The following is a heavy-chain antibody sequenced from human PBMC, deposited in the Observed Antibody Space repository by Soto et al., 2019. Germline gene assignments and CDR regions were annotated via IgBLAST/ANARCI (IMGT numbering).Heavy chain of an antibody. V-gene: IGHV4-34*01. CDR2: INHSGST. CDR1: GGSFSGYY. Sequence: PSETLSLNCAVYGGSFSGYYWSWIRQPPGKGLKWIGEINHSGSTNYNPSLKSRVTISVDTSKNQFSLKLSSVTAADMAVYYCVRILYYDFWSGFTSVRWWFDPWGQGTLVTVSS. CDR3: VRILYYDFWSGFTSVRWWFDP. J-gene: IGHJ5*02. D-gene: IGHD3-3*01.